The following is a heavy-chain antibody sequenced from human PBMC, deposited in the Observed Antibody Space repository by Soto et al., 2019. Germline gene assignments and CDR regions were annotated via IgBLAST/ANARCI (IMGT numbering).Heavy chain of an antibody. Sequence: GGSLRLSCAASGFRFSKYAMHWVRQAPGKGLEWVAVITYDATNEYYADSVKGRFTISRDNSNNTLSLHMSSLRLADTAVYYCARKAVPDFWGQGTLVTVSS. V-gene: IGHV3-30-3*01. J-gene: IGHJ4*02. CDR1: GFRFSKYA. CDR3: ARKAVPDF. CDR2: ITYDATNE. D-gene: IGHD6-19*01.